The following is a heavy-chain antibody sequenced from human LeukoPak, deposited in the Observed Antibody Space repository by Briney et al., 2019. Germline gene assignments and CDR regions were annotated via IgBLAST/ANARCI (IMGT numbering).Heavy chain of an antibody. V-gene: IGHV1-69*04. D-gene: IGHD4-17*01. J-gene: IGHJ6*02. CDR3: ARADYGDYPTHYYYYYGMDV. Sequence: VASVKVSCKASGGTFSSYAIGWVRQAPGQGLEWMGRIIPILGIANYAQKFQGRVTITADKSTSTAYMELSSLRSEDTAVYYCARADYGDYPTHYYYYYGMDVWGQGTTVTVSS. CDR1: GGTFSSYA. CDR2: IIPILGIA.